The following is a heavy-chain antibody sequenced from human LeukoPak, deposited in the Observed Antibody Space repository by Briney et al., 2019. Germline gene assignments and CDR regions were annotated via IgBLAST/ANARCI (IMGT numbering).Heavy chain of an antibody. CDR2: ISSSSSYI. CDR3: ARASPLYGSGSYYTPIDY. V-gene: IGHV3-21*01. Sequence: GGSLRPSCAASGFTFSSYSMNWVRQAPGKGLEWVSSISSSSSYIYYADSVKGRFTISRDNAKNSLYLQMNSLRAEDTAVYYCARASPLYGSGSYYTPIDYWGQGTLVTVSS. D-gene: IGHD3-10*01. J-gene: IGHJ4*02. CDR1: GFTFSSYS.